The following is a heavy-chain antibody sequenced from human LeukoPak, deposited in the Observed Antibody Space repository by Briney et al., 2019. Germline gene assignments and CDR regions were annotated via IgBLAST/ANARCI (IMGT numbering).Heavy chain of an antibody. Sequence: ASVKVSCKTSGYTFPNYGLSWVRQAPGQGLEWMGWISPYNGNTDSAQKFQGRVTMTRDTSTSTVYMELSSLRSEDTAVYYCARENRGVWHSSGYFDYWGQGTLVTVSS. CDR1: GYTFPNYG. CDR2: ISPYNGNT. V-gene: IGHV1-18*01. D-gene: IGHD3-22*01. CDR3: ARENRGVWHSSGYFDY. J-gene: IGHJ4*02.